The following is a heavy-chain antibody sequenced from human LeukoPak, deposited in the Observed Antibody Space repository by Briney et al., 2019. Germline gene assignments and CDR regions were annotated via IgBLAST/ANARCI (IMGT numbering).Heavy chain of an antibody. Sequence: KASETLSLTCTVSGGSISSSSYYWGWIRQPPGKGLEWIGSIYYSGSTYYNPSLKSRVTISVDTSKNQFSLKLSSVTAADTAVYYCARPPAGRGAPFDYWGQGTLVTVSS. CDR3: ARPPAGRGAPFDY. V-gene: IGHV4-39*01. CDR1: GGSISSSSYY. CDR2: IYYSGST. D-gene: IGHD3-10*01. J-gene: IGHJ4*02.